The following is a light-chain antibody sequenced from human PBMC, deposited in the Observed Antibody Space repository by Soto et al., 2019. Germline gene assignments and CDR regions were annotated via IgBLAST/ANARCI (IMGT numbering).Light chain of an antibody. CDR1: SSNIGSNY. Sequence: QSVLTQPPSASGTPGQRVTISCSGISSNIGSNYVYWYQQLPGTAPKVLIYRNNQRPSGVPDRFSGSKSGTSASLAISGLRSEDEADYYCASWDDSLSGPVLFGGGTKLTVL. V-gene: IGLV1-47*01. CDR3: ASWDDSLSGPVL. J-gene: IGLJ2*01. CDR2: RNN.